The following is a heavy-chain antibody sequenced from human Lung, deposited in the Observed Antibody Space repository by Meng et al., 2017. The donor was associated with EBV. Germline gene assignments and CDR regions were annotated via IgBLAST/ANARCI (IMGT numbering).Heavy chain of an antibody. CDR3: ATGVADFEY. V-gene: IGHV1-8*01. CDR1: GYTFTSYD. D-gene: IGHD6-19*01. CDR2: MNPNRGTT. J-gene: IGHJ4*02. Sequence: QGQLVHAGAEVKKPGASVKVSCKASGYTFTSYDINWVRQGTGQGLEWMGWMNPNRGTTGYAQKFQGRVTMTRNISKSTAYMDLSSLRSEDTAVYYCATGVADFEYWGQGTLVTVSS.